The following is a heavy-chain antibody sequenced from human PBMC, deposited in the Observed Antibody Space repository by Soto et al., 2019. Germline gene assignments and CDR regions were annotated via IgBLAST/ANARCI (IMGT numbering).Heavy chain of an antibody. CDR1: GFTVSSNY. CDR2: IYSGGST. D-gene: IGHD2-15*01. CDR3: ARYCSGGSCYANAFDI. V-gene: IGHV3-66*01. J-gene: IGHJ3*02. Sequence: EVQLVESGGGLVQPGGSLRLSCAASGFTVSSNYMSWVRQAPGKGLEWVSVIYSGGSTYYADSVKGRFTISRDNSKNTLYLQMNSRRAEDTAVYYCARYCSGGSCYANAFDIWGQGTMVTVSS.